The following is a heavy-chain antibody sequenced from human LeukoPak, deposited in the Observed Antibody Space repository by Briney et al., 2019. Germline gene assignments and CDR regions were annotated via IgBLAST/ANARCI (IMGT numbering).Heavy chain of an antibody. CDR2: IIQDGSKK. D-gene: IGHD7-27*01. Sequence: GGSLRLSCAASGFTFSNYWMTWVRQAPGKGLEWVANIIQDGSKKYYLDPVKGRFTISRDNDKNSLYLQMNSLRGEDTAVYYCASDPPWANDAFDIWGQGTMVTVSS. J-gene: IGHJ3*02. CDR3: ASDPPWANDAFDI. CDR1: GFTFSNYW. V-gene: IGHV3-7*01.